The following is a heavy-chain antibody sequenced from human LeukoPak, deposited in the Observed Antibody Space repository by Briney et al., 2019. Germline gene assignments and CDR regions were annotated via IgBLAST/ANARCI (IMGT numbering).Heavy chain of an antibody. CDR1: GGTFSSFA. CDR3: AMVRGVIPVNFDY. CDR2: IIPILGIA. J-gene: IGHJ4*02. Sequence: ASVKVSCKASGGTFSSFAISWVRQAPGQGLEWMGRIIPILGIANYAQKLQGRVTITADKSTSTAYMELSSLRSEDTAVYYCAMVRGVIPVNFDYWGQGTLVTVSS. D-gene: IGHD3-10*01. V-gene: IGHV1-69*04.